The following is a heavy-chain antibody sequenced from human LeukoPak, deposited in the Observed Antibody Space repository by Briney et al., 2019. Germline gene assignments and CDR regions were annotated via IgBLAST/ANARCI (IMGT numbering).Heavy chain of an antibody. Sequence: GGSLRLSCAASGFRFSSYWMSWVRQSPGKGLEWVANIKQDGSEKYYVDSVKGRFTISRDNAKNSLYLQMNSLRAEDTAVYYCARSDYGDYYFDYWGQGTLVTVSS. CDR3: ARSDYGDYYFDY. CDR2: IKQDGSEK. D-gene: IGHD4-17*01. V-gene: IGHV3-7*01. J-gene: IGHJ4*02. CDR1: GFRFSSYW.